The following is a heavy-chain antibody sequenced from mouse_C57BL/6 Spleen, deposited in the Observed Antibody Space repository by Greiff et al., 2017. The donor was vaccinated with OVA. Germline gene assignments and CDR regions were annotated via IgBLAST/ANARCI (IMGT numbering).Heavy chain of an antibody. D-gene: IGHD2-2*01. V-gene: IGHV2-5*01. CDR3: AKMATMVTTGAMDY. CDR1: GFSLTSYG. J-gene: IGHJ4*01. Sequence: QVQLQQSGPGLVQPSQSLSITCTVSGFSLTSYGVHWVRQSPGKGLEWLGVIWRGGSTDYNAAFMSRLSITTDNSTSQVFFKMNSLQADDTAIYYCAKMATMVTTGAMDYWGQGTSVTVSS. CDR2: IWRGGST.